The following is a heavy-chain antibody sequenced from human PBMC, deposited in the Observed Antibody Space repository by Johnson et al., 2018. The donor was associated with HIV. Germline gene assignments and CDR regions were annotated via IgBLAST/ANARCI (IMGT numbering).Heavy chain of an antibody. CDR3: ARAAGVNVVVEDFDL. CDR2: INWNGGST. V-gene: IGHV3-20*04. CDR1: GFTFDDYG. D-gene: IGHD2-15*01. Sequence: EVQLVESGGGVVRPGGSLRLSCTASGFTFDDYGMSWVRQAPGKGLEWVSGINWNGGSTGYADSVKGRFTISRAESKNTVYLEMTSLRTEDTAVYYCARAAGVNVVVEDFDLWGQGTMVTVSS. J-gene: IGHJ3*01.